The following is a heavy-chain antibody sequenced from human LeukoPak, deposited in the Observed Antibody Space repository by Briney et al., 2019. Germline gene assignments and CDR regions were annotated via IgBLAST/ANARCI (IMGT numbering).Heavy chain of an antibody. CDR3: AKSHRGHCSTTTCDDEGDY. D-gene: IGHD2-2*01. J-gene: IGHJ4*02. Sequence: GGSLRLSCAASGFTFSSYAMHWVRQAPGKGLEWVAVISYDGSNKYYADSVRGRFTISRDNSKNTLHLQLNSLRAEDTAVYYCAKSHRGHCSTTTCDDEGDYWGQGTLVTVSS. CDR2: ISYDGSNK. CDR1: GFTFSSYA. V-gene: IGHV3-30*04.